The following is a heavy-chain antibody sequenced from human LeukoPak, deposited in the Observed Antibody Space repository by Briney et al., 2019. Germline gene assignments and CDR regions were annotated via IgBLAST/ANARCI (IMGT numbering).Heavy chain of an antibody. D-gene: IGHD6-25*01. J-gene: IGHJ4*02. Sequence: SQTLSLTFAISGDSVSSNSACWNWIRQSPSRGLEWLGRTYYRSKWKNDYAVSVNSRITINPDTSKNQFSLQLNSVTPEDTAVYYCAREGAGAEATFDYWGQGTLVTVSS. CDR2: TYYRSKWKN. V-gene: IGHV6-1*01. CDR3: AREGAGAEATFDY. CDR1: GDSVSSNSAC.